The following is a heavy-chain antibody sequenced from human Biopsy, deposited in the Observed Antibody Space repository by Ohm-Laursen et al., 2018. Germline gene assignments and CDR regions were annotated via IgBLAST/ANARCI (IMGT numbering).Heavy chain of an antibody. D-gene: IGHD3-16*01. J-gene: IGHJ6*02. CDR3: AREGAFGDTDAYYGLDV. CDR2: MNPNSGNT. V-gene: IGHV1-8*01. CDR1: GYTFTTYD. Sequence: ASVKVSCKASGYTFTTYDINRVRQAAGQGPEWMGWMNPNSGNTGFAQKFQGRITMTRSTSITTAYMELTNLRSEDTAVYYCAREGAFGDTDAYYGLDVWGLGTTVTVSS.